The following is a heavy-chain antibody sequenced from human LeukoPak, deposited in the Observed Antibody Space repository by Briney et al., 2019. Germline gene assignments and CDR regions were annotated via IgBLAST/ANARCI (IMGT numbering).Heavy chain of an antibody. J-gene: IGHJ3*02. CDR3: ARGPSGYGAHGTFDI. CDR1: GFTFSRYS. Sequence: GGSLRLSCAASGFTFSRYSMNWVRQAPGKGLEWVSSISSSSSYIYYADSVKGRFTISRDNAKNSLYLQMNSLRAEDTAVYYCARGPSGYGAHGTFDIWGQGTMVTVSS. CDR2: ISSSSSYI. V-gene: IGHV3-21*01. D-gene: IGHD5-12*01.